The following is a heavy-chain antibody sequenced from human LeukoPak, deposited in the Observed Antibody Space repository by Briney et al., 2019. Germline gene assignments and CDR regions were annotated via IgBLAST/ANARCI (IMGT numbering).Heavy chain of an antibody. J-gene: IGHJ3*02. CDR3: ARLTDQALSGTSDGFDI. V-gene: IGHV5-51*01. Sequence: GESLKISCKGSGYNFTNYWIGWVRQMPGKGLEWMGIIDPGDSDTRYSPSFQGQVTISADKSISTAYLQWSSLKASDTAMYYCARLTDQALSGTSDGFDIWGQGTMVTVSS. CDR2: IDPGDSDT. D-gene: IGHD1-26*01. CDR1: GYNFTNYW.